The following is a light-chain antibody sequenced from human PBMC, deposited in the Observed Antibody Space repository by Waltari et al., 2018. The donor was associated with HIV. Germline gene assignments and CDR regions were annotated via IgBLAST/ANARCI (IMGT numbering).Light chain of an antibody. CDR2: DAT. V-gene: IGLV2-14*03. CDR1: GSDIGASDF. Sequence: HSALTQPASVSGSPGQSISISCSGTGSDIGASDFVSWYQKHPGTPPQLIIYDATNRPSDVSARFSSSKSGTTASLTITGLQDEDEADYFCSSFTTSQTYIFGSGSRVTVL. J-gene: IGLJ1*01. CDR3: SSFTTSQTYI.